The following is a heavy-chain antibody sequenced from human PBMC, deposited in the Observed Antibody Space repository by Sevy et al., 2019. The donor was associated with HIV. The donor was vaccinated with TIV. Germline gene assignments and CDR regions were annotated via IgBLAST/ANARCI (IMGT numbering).Heavy chain of an antibody. D-gene: IGHD3-10*01. V-gene: IGHV3-7*03. CDR3: ARDRRVEYGGSDY. J-gene: IGHJ4*02. CDR1: GFTFSNHW. CDR2: IKKDGTDK. Sequence: GGSLRLSCAVSGFTFSNHWMTWVRQAPGKGLEWVANIKKDGTDKFYVDSVMGRFSISRDNAKDLLYLQMNSLGVEDTAVYYCARDRRVEYGGSDYWGQGTLVTVSS.